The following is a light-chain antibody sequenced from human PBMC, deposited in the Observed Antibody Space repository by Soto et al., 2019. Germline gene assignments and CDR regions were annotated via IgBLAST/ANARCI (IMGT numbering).Light chain of an antibody. Sequence: HSVLTQPASVSGAPGQSITISCTGTSSDVGGFNSVSWYQLRPGTAPKLILYDVVDRPSGVSYRFSGSKSGNTASLTISGLQAADEADYFCSSYTSTMTNVFGSGTRSPS. J-gene: IGLJ1*01. CDR3: SSYTSTMTNV. CDR1: SSDVGGFNS. V-gene: IGLV2-14*03. CDR2: DVV.